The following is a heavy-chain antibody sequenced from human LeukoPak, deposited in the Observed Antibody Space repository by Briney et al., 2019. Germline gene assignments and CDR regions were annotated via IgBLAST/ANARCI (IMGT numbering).Heavy chain of an antibody. CDR2: FDPADGET. CDR3: ANLFDSGYAYNWFDP. J-gene: IGHJ5*02. Sequence: GASVKVSCKVSGYTLTELSMHWVRQAPGKGLEWMGGFDPADGETIYAQKFQGRVTMTEDTSTDTAYMELSSLRSEDTAVYYCANLFDSGYAYNWFDPWGQGTLATVSS. CDR1: GYTLTELS. V-gene: IGHV1-24*01. D-gene: IGHD5-12*01.